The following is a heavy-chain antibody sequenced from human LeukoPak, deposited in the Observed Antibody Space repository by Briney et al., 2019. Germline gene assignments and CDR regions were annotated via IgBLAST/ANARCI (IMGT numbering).Heavy chain of an antibody. CDR3: ARGLKPGGRPQDY. CDR1: VGSNSSYY. D-gene: IGHD6-6*01. J-gene: IGHJ4*02. CDR2: IYTSGST. V-gene: IGHV4-4*07. Sequence: SETLSLTCTFSVGSNSSYYGSWFRQPARKGLELIGRIYTSGSTNYNPSLKSRVTMSVDTSKNQFSLKLSSVTAADTAVYYWARGLKPGGRPQDYWGQGTLVTVSS.